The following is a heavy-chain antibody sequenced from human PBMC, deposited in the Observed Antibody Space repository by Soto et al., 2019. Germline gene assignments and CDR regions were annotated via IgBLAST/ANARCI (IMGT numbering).Heavy chain of an antibody. V-gene: IGHV3-23*01. D-gene: IGHD2-15*01. J-gene: IGHJ4*02. CDR3: AKIMSSGGTGMYYFDY. CDR2: ISGSGGST. CDR1: GFTFSSYA. Sequence: EVQLLESGGGLVQPGGSLRLSCAASGFTFSSYAMSWVRQAPGKGLEWVSAISGSGGSTYYADSVKGRFTISRDNSKNTLYLQMNSLRAEDTAVYYCAKIMSSGGTGMYYFDYWGQGTLVTVSS.